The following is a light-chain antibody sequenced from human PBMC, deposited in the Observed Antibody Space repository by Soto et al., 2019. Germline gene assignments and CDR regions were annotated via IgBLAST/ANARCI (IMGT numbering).Light chain of an antibody. J-gene: IGKJ1*01. CDR1: QGISNY. CDR2: AAS. V-gene: IGKV1-27*01. Sequence: DIQMTQSPSSLSASVGDRVTITCRASQGISNYLAWYQQKPGKVPKLLIYAASTLQSGVPSRLSGSGSGTDFTLSISSLQPEDVATYYCQRYNSAPWTVGQGTKVEIK. CDR3: QRYNSAPWT.